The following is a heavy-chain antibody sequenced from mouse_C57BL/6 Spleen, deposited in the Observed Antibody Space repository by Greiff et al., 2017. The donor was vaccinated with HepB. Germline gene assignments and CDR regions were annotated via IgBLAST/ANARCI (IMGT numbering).Heavy chain of an antibody. CDR2: ISYDGSN. D-gene: IGHD3-3*01. Sequence: EVKVEESGPGLVKPSQSLSLTCSVTGYSITSGYYWNWIRQFPGNKLEWMGYISYDGSNNYNPSLKNRISITRDTSKNQFFLKLNSVTTEDTATYYCARDLSRAMDYWGQGTSVTVSS. CDR3: ARDLSRAMDY. V-gene: IGHV3-6*01. J-gene: IGHJ4*01. CDR1: GYSITSGYY.